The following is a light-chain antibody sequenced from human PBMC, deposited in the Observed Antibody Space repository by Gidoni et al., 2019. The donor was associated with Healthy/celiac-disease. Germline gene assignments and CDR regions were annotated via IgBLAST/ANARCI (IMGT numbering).Light chain of an antibody. CDR1: QDISNY. CDR2: DAS. J-gene: IGKJ3*01. V-gene: IGKV1-33*01. CDR3: QQYVNLRGT. Sequence: DIEMTQSPSSLSASVGDRVTITCQASQDISNYLNWYQQKPGKAPKLLIYDASNLETGVPSRFSGSGSGTDFTFTISSLQPEDIATYYCQQYVNLRGTFGPGPKVDIK.